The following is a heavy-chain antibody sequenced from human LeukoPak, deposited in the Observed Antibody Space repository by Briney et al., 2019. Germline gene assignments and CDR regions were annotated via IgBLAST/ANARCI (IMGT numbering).Heavy chain of an antibody. CDR1: GFTFSSYA. CDR3: AIDSSGYPVDY. Sequence: GGSLRLSCAASGFTFSSYAMSWVRQAPGKGLEWVSAISGSGGSTYYADSVKGRFTISRDNSKNTLYPQMNSLRAEDTAVYYCAIDSSGYPVDYWGQGTLVTVSS. J-gene: IGHJ4*02. V-gene: IGHV3-23*01. CDR2: ISGSGGST. D-gene: IGHD3-22*01.